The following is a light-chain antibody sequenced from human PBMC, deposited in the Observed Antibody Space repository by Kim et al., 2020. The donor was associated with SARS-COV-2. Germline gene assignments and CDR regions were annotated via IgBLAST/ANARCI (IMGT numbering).Light chain of an antibody. V-gene: IGLV2-11*01. CDR2: DVR. CDR3: CSYAGSYNVV. Sequence: GQSVTISCTGTSRDVGGYNYVSWYQQHPVKAPKLMIYDVRKRPSGVPDRFSGSKSGNTASLTISGLQAEDEADYYCCSYAGSYNVVFGGGTKLTVL. J-gene: IGLJ2*01. CDR1: SRDVGGYNY.